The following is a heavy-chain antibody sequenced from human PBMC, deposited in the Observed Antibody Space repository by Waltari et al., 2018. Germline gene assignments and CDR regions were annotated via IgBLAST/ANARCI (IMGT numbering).Heavy chain of an antibody. CDR3: ARDRRRIYRNGWFDP. J-gene: IGHJ5*02. CDR2: IYYTGST. D-gene: IGHD3-3*02. Sequence: QVQLQGSGPGLVKPSQTLSLICTVSGGSISSGDFSCNWIRQPPGRGLEWIGYIYYTGSTYYNPSLKSRVTISVDTSKNQFSLKLSSVTAADTAVYYCARDRRRIYRNGWFDPWGQGTLVTVSS. CDR1: GGSISSGDFS. V-gene: IGHV4-30-4*08.